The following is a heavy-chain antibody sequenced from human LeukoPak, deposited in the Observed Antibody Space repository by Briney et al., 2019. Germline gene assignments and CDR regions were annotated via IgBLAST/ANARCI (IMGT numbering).Heavy chain of an antibody. CDR1: GFIFSSYA. D-gene: IGHD1-26*01. CDR2: ISGSGGRT. CDR3: AKVGGDGSGYNYYGLDV. V-gene: IGHV3-23*01. J-gene: IGHJ6*02. Sequence: GGSLRLSCAASGFIFSSYAMSWVRQAPGKGLEWVSVISGSGGRTYYADSVKGRFTNPRDNPKNTLYLQLNSLRAEDTAVYYCAKVGGDGSGYNYYGLDVWGQGTTVTVSS.